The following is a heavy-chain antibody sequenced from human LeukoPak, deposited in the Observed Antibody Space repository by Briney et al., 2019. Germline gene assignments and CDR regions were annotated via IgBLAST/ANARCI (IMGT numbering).Heavy chain of an antibody. CDR3: AKGTTMYAFDI. V-gene: IGHV3-43*02. D-gene: IGHD1-1*01. CDR1: GLTFDHYV. Sequence: GGSLRLSCAASGLTFDHYVMHWVRQAPGKGLEWVSLISGDGGSTYYADSVKGRLTISRDNSKNSLYLQMNSLTTEDTALYFCAKGTTMYAFDIWGQGAMVTVSS. J-gene: IGHJ3*02. CDR2: ISGDGGST.